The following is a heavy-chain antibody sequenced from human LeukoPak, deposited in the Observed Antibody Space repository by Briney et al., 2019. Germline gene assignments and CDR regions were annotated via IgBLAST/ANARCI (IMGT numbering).Heavy chain of an antibody. CDR1: GFTFNSYW. CDR2: IKKDGSEK. Sequence: GGSLRLSCAASGFTFNSYWMSWVRQAPGKGLEWVANIKKDGSEKNYVDSVKGRFTISRDNAKNSLYLQMDSLRAEDTAVYYCARFISLGAWGQGTLVTVSP. J-gene: IGHJ5*02. D-gene: IGHD3-16*01. CDR3: ARFISLGA. V-gene: IGHV3-7*01.